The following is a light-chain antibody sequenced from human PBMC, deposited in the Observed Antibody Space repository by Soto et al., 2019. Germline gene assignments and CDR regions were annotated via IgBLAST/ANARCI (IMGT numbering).Light chain of an antibody. Sequence: SALTQPPSASGSPGQSVTISCTGTSSDVGRYNHVSWYQQHPGKAPKLMIYEVSGRPSGVPDRFSGSKSGNTASLTVSGLQAEDEADYYCASYAASYNYVFGTGTKLTVL. CDR2: EVS. V-gene: IGLV2-8*01. CDR3: ASYAASYNYV. CDR1: SSDVGRYNH. J-gene: IGLJ1*01.